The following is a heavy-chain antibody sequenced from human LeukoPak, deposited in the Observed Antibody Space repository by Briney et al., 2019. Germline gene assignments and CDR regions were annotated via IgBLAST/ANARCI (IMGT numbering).Heavy chain of an antibody. V-gene: IGHV1-69*13. J-gene: IGHJ4*02. Sequence: SVKVSCKASGGTFSSYAISWVRQAPGQGLEWMGGIIPIFGTANYAQKFQGRVTITADESTSTAYMELSSLRSEDKAVYYCASGYCSGGSCYSGYYFDYWGQGTLVTVSS. CDR2: IIPIFGTA. CDR3: ASGYCSGGSCYSGYYFDY. CDR1: GGTFSSYA. D-gene: IGHD2-15*01.